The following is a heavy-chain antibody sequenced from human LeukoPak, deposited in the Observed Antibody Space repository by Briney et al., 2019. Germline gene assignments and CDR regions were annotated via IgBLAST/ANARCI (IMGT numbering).Heavy chain of an antibody. J-gene: IGHJ4*02. Sequence: SETLSLTCTVSGGSISSRSYFWGWIRQPPGEGLEWIGSIYYSGSTYYNPSLKSRVTISADTSKNQFSLKLNSVTAADTAVYYCARHDGDGYNNFDYWGQGTLVTVSS. CDR2: IYYSGST. CDR1: GGSISSRSYF. CDR3: ARHDGDGYNNFDY. V-gene: IGHV4-39*01. D-gene: IGHD5-24*01.